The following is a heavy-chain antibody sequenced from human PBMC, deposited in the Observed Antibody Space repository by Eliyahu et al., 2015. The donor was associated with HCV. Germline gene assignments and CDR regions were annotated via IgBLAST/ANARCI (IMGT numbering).Heavy chain of an antibody. V-gene: IGHV2-70*15. Sequence: QVTLRESGPALVRPTQTLTLTCTFXGFSLSTSGMCVSWIRQPPGKALEWLARIDWDDDKYYNTSLKTRLTISKDTSKNQVVLTMTNMEPADTATYFCARQDAYSSSVLYFFDYWGQGALVTVSS. CDR2: IDWDDDK. CDR3: ARQDAYSSSVLYFFDY. J-gene: IGHJ4*02. D-gene: IGHD6-6*01. CDR1: GFSLSTSGMC.